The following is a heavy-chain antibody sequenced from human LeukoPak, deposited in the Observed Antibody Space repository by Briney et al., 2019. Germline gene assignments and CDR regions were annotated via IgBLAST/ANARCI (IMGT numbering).Heavy chain of an antibody. J-gene: IGHJ4*02. D-gene: IGHD3-3*01. Sequence: GGSLRLSCAASGFTFSSYGMHWVRQAPGKGLEWVAFIRYDGSNKYYADSVKGRFTISRDNSKNTLYLQMNSLRAEDTAVYYCASYVLRFLEWKGSYFDYWGQGTLVTVSS. CDR3: ASYVLRFLEWKGSYFDY. V-gene: IGHV3-30*02. CDR1: GFTFSSYG. CDR2: IRYDGSNK.